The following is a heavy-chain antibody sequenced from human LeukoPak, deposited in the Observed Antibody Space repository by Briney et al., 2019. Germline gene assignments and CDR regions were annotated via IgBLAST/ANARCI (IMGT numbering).Heavy chain of an antibody. Sequence: GGSLRLSCAASGFTFSDYYMSWIRQAPGKGLEWVSYISSSGSTIYYADSVKGRFTISRDNAKNSLYLQMNSLRAEDTAVYYCARNSYTAMVTYWYFDLWGRGTLVTVSS. CDR2: ISSSGSTI. V-gene: IGHV3-11*01. J-gene: IGHJ2*01. CDR3: ARNSYTAMVTYWYFDL. D-gene: IGHD5-18*01. CDR1: GFTFSDYY.